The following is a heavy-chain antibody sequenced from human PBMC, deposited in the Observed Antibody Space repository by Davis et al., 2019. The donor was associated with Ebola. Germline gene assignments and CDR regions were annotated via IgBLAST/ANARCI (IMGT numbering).Heavy chain of an antibody. J-gene: IGHJ6*02. V-gene: IGHV1-3*01. CDR2: INAGNGNT. D-gene: IGHD2-2*01. CDR3: ARGQQCSSITCPNEGYYGIDV. CDR1: GYTFTSYA. Sequence: ASVKVSCKASGYTFTSYAMHWVRQAPGQRLEWMGWINAGNGNTKYSQKFQGRVTITRDTSASTAYMELSSLRSEDTVVYYCARGQQCSSITCPNEGYYGIDVWGQGTTVTVSS.